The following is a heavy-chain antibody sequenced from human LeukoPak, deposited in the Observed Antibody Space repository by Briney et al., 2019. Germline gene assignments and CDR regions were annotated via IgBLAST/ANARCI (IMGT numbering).Heavy chain of an antibody. J-gene: IGHJ6*04. V-gene: IGHV4-59*01. Sequence: PSETLSLTCTVSGGSISSYYWSWIRQPPRKGLEWIGYIYYSGSTNYTPSLKSRVTISVDTSKNQFSLKLSSVTAADTAVYYCARDRPGFSGYYYGMDVWGKGTTVTVSS. CDR1: GGSISSYY. CDR2: IYYSGST. D-gene: IGHD3-10*01. CDR3: ARDRPGFSGYYYGMDV.